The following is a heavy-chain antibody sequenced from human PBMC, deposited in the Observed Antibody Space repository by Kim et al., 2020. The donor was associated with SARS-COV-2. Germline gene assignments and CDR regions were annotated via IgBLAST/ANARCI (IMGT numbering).Heavy chain of an antibody. D-gene: IGHD6-19*01. V-gene: IGHV3-48*03. Sequence: DYVKGRFTIAREDAKNSLYLQMNSLRAEDTAVYYCARDSGDSSGWSEYYWGQGTLVTVSS. CDR3: ARDSGDSSGWSEYY. J-gene: IGHJ4*02.